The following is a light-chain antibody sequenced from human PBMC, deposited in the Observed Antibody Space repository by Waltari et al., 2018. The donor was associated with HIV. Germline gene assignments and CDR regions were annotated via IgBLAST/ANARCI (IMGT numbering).Light chain of an antibody. Sequence: LVVTHSPSASASLVASVKLTSTLSCANSIYDIAWTQQQPVKSPRFLMKLNSDGGHSKGDGIPDRFSGSSSGAERYLTTSSLQSEDEADYYCQTWGPGIHVLFGGGTKLTVL. J-gene: IGLJ2*01. V-gene: IGLV4-69*01. CDR3: QTWGPGIHVL. CDR2: LNSDGGH. CDR1: CANSIYD.